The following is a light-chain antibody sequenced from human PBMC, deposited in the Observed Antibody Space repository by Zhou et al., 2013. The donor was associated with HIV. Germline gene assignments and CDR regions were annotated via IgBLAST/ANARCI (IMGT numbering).Light chain of an antibody. Sequence: DIQMTQSPSSLSASVGDRVTISCRASQSIDSYVNWYQQRPGKAPKLLIYSASSLQSGVPSRFSGSGFGTDFTLTINRLHPEDFATYYCQQANRFPQTFGQGTKVEIK. J-gene: IGKJ2*01. CDR3: QQANRFPQT. CDR1: QSIDSY. CDR2: SAS. V-gene: IGKV1-39*01.